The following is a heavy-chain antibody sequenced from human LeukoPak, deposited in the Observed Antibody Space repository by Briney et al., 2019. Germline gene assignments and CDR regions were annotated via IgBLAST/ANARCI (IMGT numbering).Heavy chain of an antibody. D-gene: IGHD3-22*01. CDR1: GYTFTSYS. V-gene: IGHV1-18*01. CDR3: ARGPHDGNYYDSSGYYYEGYFQH. CDR2: ISAYNGNT. J-gene: IGHJ1*01. Sequence: ASVKVSCKASGYTFTSYSISWVRQAPGQGLEWMGWISAYNGNTNYAQKLQGRVTMTTDTSTSTAYMELRSLRSDDTAVYYCARGPHDGNYYDSSGYYYEGYFQHWGQGTLVTAPS.